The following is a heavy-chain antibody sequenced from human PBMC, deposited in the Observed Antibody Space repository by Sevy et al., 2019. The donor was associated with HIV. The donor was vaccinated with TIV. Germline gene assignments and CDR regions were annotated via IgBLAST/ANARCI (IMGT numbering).Heavy chain of an antibody. D-gene: IGHD3-10*01. J-gene: IGHJ6*02. V-gene: IGHV3-9*01. CDR1: GFTFDDYA. CDR3: AKDMSPTSGYYGMDV. Sequence: LSLTCAASGFTFDDYAMHWVRQAPGKGLEWVSGISWNSGSIGYADSVKGRFTISRDNAKNSLYLQMNSLRAEDTALYYCAKDMSPTSGYYGMDVWGQGTTVTVSS. CDR2: ISWNSGSI.